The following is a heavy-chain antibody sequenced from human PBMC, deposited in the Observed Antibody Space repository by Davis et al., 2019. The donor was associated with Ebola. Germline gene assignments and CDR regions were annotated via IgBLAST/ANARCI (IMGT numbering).Heavy chain of an antibody. J-gene: IGHJ4*02. V-gene: IGHV4-34*01. D-gene: IGHD4-17*01. CDR1: GGSFSGYY. CDR2: INHSGST. CDR3: ARLGYGPLDY. Sequence: MPSETLSLTCAVYGGSFSGYYWSWIRQPPGKGLEWIGEINHSGSTNYNPSLKSRVTISVDTSKNQFSLKLSSVTAADTAVYYCARLGYGPLDYWGQGTLVPVSS.